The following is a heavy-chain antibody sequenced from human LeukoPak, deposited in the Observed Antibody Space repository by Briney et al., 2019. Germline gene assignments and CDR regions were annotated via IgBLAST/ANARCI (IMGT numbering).Heavy chain of an antibody. D-gene: IGHD4-17*01. CDR3: ARGGDDGDLLDY. J-gene: IGHJ4*02. CDR2: INHSGST. Sequence: SETLSLTCTVSGGSINTYYWSWIRQPPGKGLEWIGEINHSGSTNYNPSLKSRVTISVDTSKNQFSLKLSSVTAADTAVYYCARGGDDGDLLDYWGQGTLVTVSS. CDR1: GGSINTYY. V-gene: IGHV4-34*01.